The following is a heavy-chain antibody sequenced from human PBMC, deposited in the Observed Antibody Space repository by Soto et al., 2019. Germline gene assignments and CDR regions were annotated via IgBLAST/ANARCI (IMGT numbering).Heavy chain of an antibody. CDR1: GGSISSYY. Sequence: PSETLSLTCTVSGGSISSYYWSWIRQPPGKGLEWIGYIYYSGSTNCNPSLKSRVTISVDTSKNQFSLKLSSVTAADTAVYYCARRYGGNFDYWGQGTLVTVSS. V-gene: IGHV4-59*01. CDR2: IYYSGST. D-gene: IGHD3-16*01. J-gene: IGHJ4*02. CDR3: ARRYGGNFDY.